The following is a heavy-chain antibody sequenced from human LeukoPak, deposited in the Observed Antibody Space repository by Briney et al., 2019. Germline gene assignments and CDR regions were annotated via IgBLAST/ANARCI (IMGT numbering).Heavy chain of an antibody. V-gene: IGHV3-23*01. CDR3: AKGGSVCSGGSGYAHLGYFDY. J-gene: IGHJ4*02. CDR2: ISSRGGST. Sequence: PGGSLRLSCAASGFTFSSYAMSWVRQAPGNGLEWVSAISSRGGSTDYADSGEGGFTISRDNPKNTPYLQMNSLRAEATAVYYCAKGGSVCSGGSGYAHLGYFDYWGQGNLGTVSS. D-gene: IGHD2-15*01. CDR1: GFTFSSYA.